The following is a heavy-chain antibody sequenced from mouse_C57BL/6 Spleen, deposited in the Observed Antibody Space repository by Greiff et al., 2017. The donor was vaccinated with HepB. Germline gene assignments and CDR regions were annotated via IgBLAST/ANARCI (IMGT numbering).Heavy chain of an antibody. CDR2: IRNKANGYTT. J-gene: IGHJ1*03. Sequence: EVMLVESGGGLVQPGGSLSLSCAASGFTFTDYYMSWVRQPPGKALEWLGFIRNKANGYTTEYSASVKGRFTISRDNSQSILYLQMNALRAEDSATYYCARCRYYGSSYWYFDVWGTGTTVTVSS. D-gene: IGHD1-1*01. CDR1: GFTFTDYY. V-gene: IGHV7-3*01. CDR3: ARCRYYGSSYWYFDV.